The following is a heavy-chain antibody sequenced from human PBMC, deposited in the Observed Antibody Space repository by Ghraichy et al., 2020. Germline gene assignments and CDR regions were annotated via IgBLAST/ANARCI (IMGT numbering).Heavy chain of an antibody. CDR2: INTNTGNP. J-gene: IGHJ3*02. CDR1: GYTLTSYV. Sequence: ASVKVSCKASGYTLTSYVMNWVRQAPGQGLEWMGWINTNTGNPTYAQGFTGRFVFSLDTSVNTAYLQISSLKADDTAVYYCARHPVSHWGGTEGAVDIWGQGTMVTFSS. CDR3: ARHPVSHWGGTEGAVDI. V-gene: IGHV7-4-1*02. D-gene: IGHD1-26*01.